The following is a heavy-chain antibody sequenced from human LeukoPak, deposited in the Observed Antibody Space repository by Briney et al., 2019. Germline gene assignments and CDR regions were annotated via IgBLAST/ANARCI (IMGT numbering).Heavy chain of an antibody. Sequence: GGSLRLSCAASGFTFSSYWMHWVRQAPGKGLRWVSRINSDGSSTSYADSVKGRFTISRDNAKNTLYLQMNSLRAEDTAVYYCARVGYSAQVDYWGQGTLVTVSS. J-gene: IGHJ4*02. CDR2: INSDGSST. CDR3: ARVGYSAQVDY. D-gene: IGHD4-23*01. CDR1: GFTFSSYW. V-gene: IGHV3-74*01.